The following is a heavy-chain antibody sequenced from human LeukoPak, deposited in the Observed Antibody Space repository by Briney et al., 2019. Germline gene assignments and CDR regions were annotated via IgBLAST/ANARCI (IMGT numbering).Heavy chain of an antibody. V-gene: IGHV4-34*01. CDR1: GGSFSGYY. J-gene: IGHJ4*02. Sequence: SETLSLTCAVYGGSFSGYYWSWIRQPPGKGLEWIGEINHSGSTNYNPSLKSRVTISVDTSKNQFSLKLSSVTAADTAVYYCTVWGGYCSGGSCYEFDYWGQGTLVTVSS. CDR2: INHSGST. CDR3: TVWGGYCSGGSCYEFDY. D-gene: IGHD2-15*01.